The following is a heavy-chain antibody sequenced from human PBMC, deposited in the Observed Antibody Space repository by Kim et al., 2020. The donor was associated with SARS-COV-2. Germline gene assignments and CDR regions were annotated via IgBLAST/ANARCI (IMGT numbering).Heavy chain of an antibody. V-gene: IGHV1-3*01. CDR1: GYSFTTYA. J-gene: IGHJ4*02. CDR3: ARGGWDTRCLDY. Sequence: ASVKVSCKASGYSFTTYAVHWVRQAPGQRLEWMGWNNVGNGDTRYSQRFQDRVTFTRDTSASTVYLELSSLTIEDTAVYYCARGGWDTRCLDYWGQGTLVTVSS. D-gene: IGHD1-26*01. CDR2: NNVGNGDT.